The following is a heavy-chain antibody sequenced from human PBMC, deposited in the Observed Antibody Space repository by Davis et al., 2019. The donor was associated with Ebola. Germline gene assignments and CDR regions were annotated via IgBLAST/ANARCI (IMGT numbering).Heavy chain of an antibody. CDR3: ASTRGSPGVEGTVRAFDI. Sequence: GESLKISCAASGFTFSSYSMNWVRQAPGKGLEWVSSISSSSSYIYYADSVKGRFTISRDNAKNSLYLQMNSLRAEDTAVYYCASTRGSPGVEGTVRAFDIWGQGTMVTVSS. J-gene: IGHJ3*02. D-gene: IGHD3-10*02. V-gene: IGHV3-21*01. CDR1: GFTFSSYS. CDR2: ISSSSSYI.